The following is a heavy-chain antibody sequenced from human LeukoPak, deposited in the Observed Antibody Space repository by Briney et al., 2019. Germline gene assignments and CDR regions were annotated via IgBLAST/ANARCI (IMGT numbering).Heavy chain of an antibody. V-gene: IGHV4-31*03. Sequence: PSETLSLTCTVSGGSISSGGYYWSWIRQHPGEGLEWIGYIYYSGSTYYNPSLKSRVTISVDTSKNQFSLKLSSVTAADTAVYYCARDPIAAAGPYYFDYWGQGTLVTVSS. CDR2: IYYSGST. J-gene: IGHJ4*02. D-gene: IGHD6-13*01. CDR3: ARDPIAAAGPYYFDY. CDR1: GGSISSGGYY.